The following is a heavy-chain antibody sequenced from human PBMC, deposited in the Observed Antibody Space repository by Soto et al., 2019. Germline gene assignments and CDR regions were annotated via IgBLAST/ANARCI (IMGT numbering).Heavy chain of an antibody. Sequence: GTSVELSWKDCGGRLGSSARSWVQHAPGQGLEWMGGLIPIFGTANYAQTFQGRVTLTADESTSTAYMELSSLRSEDPAVYYYPRGYHVGDVYDDAFDIWGQGTTVTVSS. CDR1: GGRLGSSA. CDR2: LIPIFGTA. J-gene: IGHJ3*02. D-gene: IGHD2-21*02. V-gene: IGHV1-69*13. CDR3: PRGYHVGDVYDDAFDI.